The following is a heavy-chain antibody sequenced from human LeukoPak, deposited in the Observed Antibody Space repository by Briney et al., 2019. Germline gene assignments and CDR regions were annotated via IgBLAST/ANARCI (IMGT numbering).Heavy chain of an antibody. CDR2: IIPILGIA. CDR3: ARAPLSHGYTAPPDY. CDR1: VGTFSSYA. V-gene: IGHV1-69*04. J-gene: IGHJ4*02. Sequence: SVKVSCKASVGTFSSYAISWVRQAPGQGREWMGRIIPILGIANYAQKFQGRVTITADKSTSTAYMELSSLRSEDTAVYYCARAPLSHGYTAPPDYWGQGTLVTVSS. D-gene: IGHD5-18*01.